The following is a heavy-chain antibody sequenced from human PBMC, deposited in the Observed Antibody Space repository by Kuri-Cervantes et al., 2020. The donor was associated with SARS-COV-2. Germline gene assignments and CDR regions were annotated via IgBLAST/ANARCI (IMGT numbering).Heavy chain of an antibody. D-gene: IGHD6-6*01. CDR2: ISSNSSYI. V-gene: IGHV3-21*04. CDR1: GFTFSSYS. CDR3: AGVGRSSSYSLAARDY. Sequence: GGSLRLSCAASGFTFSSYSMNWVRQAPGKGLEWVSSISSNSSYIYYADSAKCRFTISRYNSKHTLYLQMNSLRDEDTAVYYCAGVGRSSSYSLAARDYWGQGTLVTVSS. J-gene: IGHJ4*02.